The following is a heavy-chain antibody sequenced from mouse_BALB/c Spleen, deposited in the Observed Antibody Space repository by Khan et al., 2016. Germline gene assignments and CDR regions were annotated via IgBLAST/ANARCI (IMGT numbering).Heavy chain of an antibody. V-gene: IGHV5-6*01. J-gene: IGHJ3*01. CDR2: ITTGGSYT. CDR1: GFTFSTYG. Sequence: EVELVESGGDLVKPGGSLKLSCAASGFTFSTYGMSWVRQTPDKRLEWVATITTGGSYTYYPASVKGRFTISRDNAKNTLYLQMSSLTSEDTAMYYCARRDPSTTVFDYWGQGTLVTVS. CDR3: ARRDPSTTVFDY. D-gene: IGHD2-12*01.